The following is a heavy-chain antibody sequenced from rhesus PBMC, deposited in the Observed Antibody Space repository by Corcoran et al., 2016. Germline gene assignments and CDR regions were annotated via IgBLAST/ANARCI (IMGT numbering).Heavy chain of an antibody. CDR2: IYGSGGTP. CDR3: AGGVMRSYSRFDV. D-gene: IGHD3-34*01. CDR1: GGSISSSNW. J-gene: IGHJ5-1*01. Sequence: QVQLQESGPALVKPSETQSLTCAVSGGSISSSNWWNWIRQSPGKGLEWIGGIYGSGGTPESNPSLKSRVTISIATSKNQFSLKLSAVTAADTAVYYCAGGVMRSYSRFDVWGPGVLVTVSS. V-gene: IGHV4-93*02.